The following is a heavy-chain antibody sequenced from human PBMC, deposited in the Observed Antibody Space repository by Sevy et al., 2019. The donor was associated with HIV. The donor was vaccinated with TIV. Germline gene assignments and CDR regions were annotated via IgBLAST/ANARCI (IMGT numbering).Heavy chain of an antibody. Sequence: GGSLRLSCAASGFTFSSYAMRWVRQAPGKGLEWVAVISYDGSNKYYADSVKGRFTISRDNSKNTLYLQMNSLRAEDTAVYYCARAGTLGYCTNGVCLEYFQHWGQCTLVTVSS. CDR1: GFTFSSYA. V-gene: IGHV3-30-3*01. D-gene: IGHD2-8*01. J-gene: IGHJ1*01. CDR2: ISYDGSNK. CDR3: ARAGTLGYCTNGVCLEYFQH.